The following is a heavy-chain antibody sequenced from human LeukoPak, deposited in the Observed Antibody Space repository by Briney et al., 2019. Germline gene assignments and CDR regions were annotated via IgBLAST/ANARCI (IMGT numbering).Heavy chain of an antibody. Sequence: GGSLRLSCAASGFTFDDYGMIWVRQAPGKGLEWVSYINWNGVGTAYADSVKGRFTISRDNAKNSLYLQMNSLGPEDTAVYYCARDPYSGNYGNYYYYYMDVWGKGTTVTISS. J-gene: IGHJ6*03. D-gene: IGHD1-26*01. V-gene: IGHV3-20*04. CDR1: GFTFDDYG. CDR3: ARDPYSGNYGNYYYYYMDV. CDR2: INWNGVGT.